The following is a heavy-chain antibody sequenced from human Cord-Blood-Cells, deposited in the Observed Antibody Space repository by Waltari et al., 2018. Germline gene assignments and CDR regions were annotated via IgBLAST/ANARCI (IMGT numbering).Heavy chain of an antibody. CDR3: AREPRSSSYGSGQH. J-gene: IGHJ1*01. D-gene: IGHD6-6*01. CDR1: GGTFSSYA. V-gene: IGHV1-69*12. CDR2: IRPMFGTA. Sequence: QVQLVQSGAEVKKPGSSVKVSCKASGGTFSSYAISWVRQAPGQGLEWMWGIRPMFGTADYAPKCPGRGTITADESTSTSYVELCSLRSEDTAVYYCAREPRSSSYGSGQHWGQGTLVTVSS.